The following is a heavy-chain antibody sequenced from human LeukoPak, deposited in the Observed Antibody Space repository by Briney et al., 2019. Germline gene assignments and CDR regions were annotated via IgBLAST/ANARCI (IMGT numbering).Heavy chain of an antibody. CDR3: ARGNTHYYYYYMDV. J-gene: IGHJ6*03. CDR1: GFTFSSYA. CDR2: ISGSGGST. D-gene: IGHD2/OR15-2a*01. Sequence: PGGSLRLSCAASGFTFSSYAMSWVRQAPGKGLEWVSAISGSGGSTYYADSVKGRFTISRDNSKNMLYLQMNSLKTEDTAVYYCARGNTHYYYYYMDVWGKGTTVTVSS. V-gene: IGHV3-23*01.